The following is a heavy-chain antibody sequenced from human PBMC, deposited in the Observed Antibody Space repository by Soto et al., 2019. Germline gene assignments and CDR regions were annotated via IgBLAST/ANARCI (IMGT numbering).Heavy chain of an antibody. CDR3: TKESDAFYM. Sequence: PGGSLILSCAASGFRFSSYWMHWVRRAPGRGLVWVSHINSDGSTTSYADSVEGRFTISRDNAKNTLYLQMNSLRAEDTAVHYCTKESDAFYMWGQGTMVTVSS. J-gene: IGHJ3*02. CDR2: INSDGSTT. CDR1: GFRFSSYW. V-gene: IGHV3-74*01.